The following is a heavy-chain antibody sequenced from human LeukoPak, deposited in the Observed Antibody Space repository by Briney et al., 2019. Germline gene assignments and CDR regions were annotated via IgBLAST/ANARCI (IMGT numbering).Heavy chain of an antibody. V-gene: IGHV4-61*10. CDR2: INHSGST. J-gene: IGHJ6*03. CDR1: GGSISSGSYY. CDR3: ARGGYGDYHQQYYYYYYYMDV. Sequence: SETLSLTCTVSGGSISSGSYYWRWIRQPAGKGLEWIGEINHSGSTNYNPSLKSRVTISVDTSKNQFSLKLSSVTAADTAVYYCARGGYGDYHQQYYYYYYYMDVWGKGTTVTVSS. D-gene: IGHD4-17*01.